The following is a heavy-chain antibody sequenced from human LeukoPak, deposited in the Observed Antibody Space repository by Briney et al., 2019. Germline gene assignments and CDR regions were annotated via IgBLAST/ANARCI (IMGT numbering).Heavy chain of an antibody. Sequence: GGSLRLSCAASGFTFSSYSMNWVRQAPGKGLEWVSSISSSSSYIYYADSVKGRFTISRDNAKNSLSLQMNSLRAEDTAVYYCARGHSNYGDYFDYWGQGTLVTVSS. CDR2: ISSSSSYI. CDR3: ARGHSNYGDYFDY. V-gene: IGHV3-21*01. CDR1: GFTFSSYS. J-gene: IGHJ4*02. D-gene: IGHD4-11*01.